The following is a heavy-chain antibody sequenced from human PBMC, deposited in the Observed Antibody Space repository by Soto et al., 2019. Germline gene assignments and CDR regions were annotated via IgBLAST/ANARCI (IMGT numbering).Heavy chain of an antibody. CDR3: AKDSPYCSSTSCLPDY. J-gene: IGHJ4*02. Sequence: QVQLVESGGGVVQPGRSPRLSCAASGFTFSSYGMHWVRQAPGKGLEWVAVISYDGSNKYHADSVKGRFTISRDNSKNTLYLQMNSLRAEDTAVYYCAKDSPYCSSTSCLPDYWGQGTLVTVSS. D-gene: IGHD2-2*01. CDR1: GFTFSSYG. CDR2: ISYDGSNK. V-gene: IGHV3-30*18.